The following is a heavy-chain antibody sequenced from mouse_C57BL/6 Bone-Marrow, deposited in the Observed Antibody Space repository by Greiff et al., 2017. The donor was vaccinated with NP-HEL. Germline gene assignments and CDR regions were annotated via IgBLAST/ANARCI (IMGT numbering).Heavy chain of an antibody. J-gene: IGHJ2*01. Sequence: QVQLQQPGAELVKPGASVKLSCKASGYTFTNYWMHWVKQRPGRSLEWIGRIDPNSGGTKYNEKFKSKATLTVDKPSSTASMQLSSLTSEDSAVYYCARYYYGSGYFDYWGQGTTLTVSS. CDR1: GYTFTNYW. CDR3: ARYYYGSGYFDY. D-gene: IGHD1-1*01. CDR2: IDPNSGGT. V-gene: IGHV1-72*01.